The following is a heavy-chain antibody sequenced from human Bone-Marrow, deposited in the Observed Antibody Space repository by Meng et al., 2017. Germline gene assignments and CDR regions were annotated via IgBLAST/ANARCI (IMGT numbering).Heavy chain of an antibody. V-gene: IGHV1-3*01. CDR2: INGGNSNT. CDR1: GFTFSSYA. CDR3: ARGHTYYDILTIDY. J-gene: IGHJ4*02. Sequence: VQVGECGGRVNKPGGSVKFSCKASGFTFSSYAMKWVRQAPGQRLEWMGWINGGNSNTKYAQKVKGRFTITRDKAASTVYMELSSLRSEDTAVYYCARGHTYYDILTIDYWGQGTLVTVSS. D-gene: IGHD3-9*01.